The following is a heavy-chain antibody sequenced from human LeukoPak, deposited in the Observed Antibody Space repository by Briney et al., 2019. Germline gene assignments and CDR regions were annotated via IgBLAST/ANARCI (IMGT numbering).Heavy chain of an antibody. CDR2: IKQDGSEK. J-gene: IGHJ4*02. CDR1: GFTFSSYW. Sequence: GGSLRLSCAASGFTFSSYWMSWVRQAPGKGLEWVANIKQDGSEKYYADSVKGRFTISRDNAKNSLYLQMNSLRAEDTAVYYCARDKTDVDIVATTPFDYWGQGTLVTVSS. CDR3: ARDKTDVDIVATTPFDY. V-gene: IGHV3-7*01. D-gene: IGHD5-12*01.